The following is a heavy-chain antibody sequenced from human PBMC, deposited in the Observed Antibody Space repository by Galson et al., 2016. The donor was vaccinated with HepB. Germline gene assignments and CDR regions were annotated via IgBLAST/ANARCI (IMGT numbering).Heavy chain of an antibody. CDR3: TSEVSGSYFD. D-gene: IGHD3-10*01. V-gene: IGHV3-7*01. J-gene: IGHJ4*02. Sequence: SLRLSCAASGLKFNNYWMSWVRQAPGKGLEWVANMWGDGIMSYYADSIRGRFTISRDNGKSSLYLQMNSLRVEDTAVYYCTSEVSGSYFDWGQGILVTVSS. CDR1: GLKFNNYW. CDR2: MWGDGIMS.